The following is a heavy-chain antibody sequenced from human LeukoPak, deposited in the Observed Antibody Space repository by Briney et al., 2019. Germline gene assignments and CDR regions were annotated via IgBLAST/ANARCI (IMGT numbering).Heavy chain of an antibody. CDR3: ARGRDGYNELDY. Sequence: PSETLSLTCTVSGGSISSSSYYWGWIRQPPGKGLEWIGSIYYSGSTYYNPSLKSRVTISVDTSENQFSLKLSSVTAADTAVYYCARGRDGYNELDYWGQGTLVTVSS. CDR2: IYYSGST. D-gene: IGHD5-24*01. V-gene: IGHV4-39*07. CDR1: GGSISSSSYY. J-gene: IGHJ4*02.